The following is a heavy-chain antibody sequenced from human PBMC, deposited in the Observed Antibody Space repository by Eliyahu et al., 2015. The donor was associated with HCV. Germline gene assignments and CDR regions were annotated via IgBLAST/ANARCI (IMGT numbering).Heavy chain of an antibody. CDR1: GGSINSYC. D-gene: IGHD5-12*01. CDR2: ICYTGSI. Sequence: QVQLQESGPGLVKPSESLSLTCAVSGGSINSYCWSWIRQPPGKGLEWIGNICYTGSISYNPSLKSRVTISIDTSKNQFSLNLNSVTAADTAVYYCATSSRGGYDLDFDYWGQGTLVTVSS. V-gene: IGHV4-59*01. CDR3: ATSSRGGYDLDFDY. J-gene: IGHJ4*02.